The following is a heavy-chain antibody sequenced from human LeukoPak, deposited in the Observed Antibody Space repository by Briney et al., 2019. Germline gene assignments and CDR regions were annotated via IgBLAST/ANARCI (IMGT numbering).Heavy chain of an antibody. D-gene: IGHD3-16*01. CDR1: GGSISSYY. CDR2: IYYSGST. CDR3: ARDGGPAFDI. V-gene: IGHV4-59*01. J-gene: IGHJ3*02. Sequence: SETLSLTCTVSGGSISSYYWSWIRQPPGQGLEWIGYIYYSGSTNYIPSLKSRVTISVDTSKNQFSLKLSSVTAADTAVYYCARDGGPAFDIWGQGTMVTVSS.